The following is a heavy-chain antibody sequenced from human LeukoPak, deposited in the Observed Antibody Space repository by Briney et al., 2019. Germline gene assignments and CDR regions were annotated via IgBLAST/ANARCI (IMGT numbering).Heavy chain of an antibody. V-gene: IGHV4-59*08. CDR1: GGSISSYY. Sequence: PSETLSLTCTVSGGSISSYYWSWIRQPPGKGLEWIGYNYYSGSTNYNPSLKSRVTISVDTSKNQFSLKLSSVTAADTAVYYCATTYYYDSSGYLLGAFDIWGQGTMVTVSS. D-gene: IGHD3-22*01. CDR2: NYYSGST. CDR3: ATTYYYDSSGYLLGAFDI. J-gene: IGHJ3*02.